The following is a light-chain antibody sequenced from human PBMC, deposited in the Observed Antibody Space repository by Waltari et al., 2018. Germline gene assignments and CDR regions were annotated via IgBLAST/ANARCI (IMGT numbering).Light chain of an antibody. Sequence: QSALTQPRSVSGSPGQSVTISCTGTSSDVGGYTYVSWYQQHPGKAPKLMIYDVSKRPSGVPDRFSGSKSGNTASLTISGLQAEDEADYYCCSYAGSYTFVVVGGGTKLTVL. J-gene: IGLJ2*01. CDR3: CSYAGSYTFVV. V-gene: IGLV2-11*01. CDR2: DVS. CDR1: SSDVGGYTY.